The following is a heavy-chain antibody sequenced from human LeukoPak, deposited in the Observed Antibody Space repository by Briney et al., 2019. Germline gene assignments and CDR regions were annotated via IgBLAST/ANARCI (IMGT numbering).Heavy chain of an antibody. CDR3: ARGGGYSGYPEDY. CDR2: IYHSGST. D-gene: IGHD5-12*01. Sequence: SETLSLTCTVSGGSISSGGYYWSWIRQPPGKGLEWIGYIYHSGSTYYNPSLKSRVTISVDRSKNQFSLKLSSVTAADTAVYYCARGGGYSGYPEDYWGQGTLVTVSS. V-gene: IGHV4-30-2*01. J-gene: IGHJ4*02. CDR1: GGSISSGGYY.